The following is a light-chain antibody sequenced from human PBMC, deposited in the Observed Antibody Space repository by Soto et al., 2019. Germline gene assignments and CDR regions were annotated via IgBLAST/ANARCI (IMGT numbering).Light chain of an antibody. Sequence: EMVLAQSPGTLSLSPGERATLSCRASQSVSSSLAWYQQKPGQAPRLLIYDASNRATGIPDRFSGSGSGTDFTLTISRLEPEDFAVYYCQQYGSSGTFGQGTKVDIK. J-gene: IGKJ1*01. V-gene: IGKV3-20*01. CDR2: DAS. CDR1: QSVSSS. CDR3: QQYGSSGT.